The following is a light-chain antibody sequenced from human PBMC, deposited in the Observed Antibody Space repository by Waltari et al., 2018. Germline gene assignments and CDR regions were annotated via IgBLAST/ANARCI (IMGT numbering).Light chain of an antibody. J-gene: IGLJ3*02. CDR1: APNIGGKL. CDR2: RSD. CDR3: ASWDDSLNGHWV. V-gene: IGLV1-44*01. Sequence: QSVLTQPPSASGTPGQRVTISCSASAPNIGGKLGIGYQQLPGKAPKLLIYRSDQRPSGVPDRFSASKTGTSASLAISGLQSEDEADYFCASWDDSLNGHWVFGGGTKVTVL.